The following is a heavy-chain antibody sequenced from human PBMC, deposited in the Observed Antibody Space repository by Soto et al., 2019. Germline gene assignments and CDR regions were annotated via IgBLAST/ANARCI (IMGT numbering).Heavy chain of an antibody. Sequence: ASVKVSCKASGYTFTGYYMHWVRQAPGQGLEWMGWINPNSGGTNYAQKFQGWVTMTRDTSISTAYMELSRLRSDDTAVYYCARGLDSSSSTDYWGQGTLVTVSS. CDR1: GYTFTGYY. CDR2: INPNSGGT. V-gene: IGHV1-2*04. CDR3: ARGLDSSSSTDY. J-gene: IGHJ4*02. D-gene: IGHD6-13*01.